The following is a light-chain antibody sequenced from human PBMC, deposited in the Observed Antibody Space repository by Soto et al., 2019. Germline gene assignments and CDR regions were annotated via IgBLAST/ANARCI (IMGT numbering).Light chain of an antibody. V-gene: IGLV2-23*02. CDR1: SSDVGSYNL. CDR3: CSYAGSSTYYV. J-gene: IGLJ1*01. CDR2: EVS. Sequence: QSALTQPASVSGSPGPWITISCTGTSSDVGSYNLVSWYQQHPGKAPKLMIYEVSKRPSGVSNRFSGSKSGNTASLTISGLQAEDEADYYCCSYAGSSTYYVFGTGTKVTVL.